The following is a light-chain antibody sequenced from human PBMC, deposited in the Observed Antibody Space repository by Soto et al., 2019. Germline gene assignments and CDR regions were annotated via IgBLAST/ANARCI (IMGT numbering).Light chain of an antibody. Sequence: QSVLTQPPSVSGAQGQRVTISCTGSSSNIGAGYDVHWYQQLPGTAPKLLIYVNSNRPSGVPDRFSGSKSGTSASLAITGLQAEDEADYYCQSYDSSLSGSYVFGTGTKVTV. CDR3: QSYDSSLSGSYV. CDR2: VNS. CDR1: SSNIGAGYD. V-gene: IGLV1-40*01. J-gene: IGLJ1*01.